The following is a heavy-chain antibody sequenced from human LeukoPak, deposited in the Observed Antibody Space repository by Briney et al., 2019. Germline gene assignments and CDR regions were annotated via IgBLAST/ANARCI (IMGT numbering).Heavy chain of an antibody. Sequence: GGSLRLSCAASGFTFSSHWMSWVRQAPGQGLEWVANIRQDGSDEYYVDSVKGRFTISRDNAKNSLYLQMNSLRADDTAVYYCARDGRTYWFDPWGQGTLVTVSS. CDR1: GFTFSSHW. CDR3: ARDGRTYWFDP. V-gene: IGHV3-7*01. J-gene: IGHJ5*02. D-gene: IGHD2-21*01. CDR2: IRQDGSDE.